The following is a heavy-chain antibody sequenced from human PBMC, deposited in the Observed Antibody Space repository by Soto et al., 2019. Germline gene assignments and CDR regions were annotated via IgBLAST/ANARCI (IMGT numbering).Heavy chain of an antibody. CDR2: IYYSGST. Sequence: SETLSVTCTVSGGSISSGGYYWSRIRQHPGKGLEWIGYIYYSGSTYYNPSLKSRVTISVDTSKNQFSLKLSSVTAADTAVYYCARQYMRAVDYWGQGTLVTVSS. D-gene: IGHD5-18*01. CDR1: GGSISSGGYY. V-gene: IGHV4-31*03. CDR3: ARQYMRAVDY. J-gene: IGHJ4*02.